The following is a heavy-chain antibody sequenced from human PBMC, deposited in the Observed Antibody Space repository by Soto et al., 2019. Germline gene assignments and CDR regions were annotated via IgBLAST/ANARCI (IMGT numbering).Heavy chain of an antibody. Sequence: EVQLLESGGGLEQPGGSLRLSCGASGFTFTNYAMTWVRQAPGKGLEWVAAIDLTGGTFYANSVKGRFTVSRDNSKNALYLQMSSLRVEDTALYYCAKDDGSSWPWYFDVWGRGTLVTISS. J-gene: IGHJ2*01. D-gene: IGHD6-13*01. CDR2: IDLTGGT. CDR1: GFTFTNYA. CDR3: AKDDGSSWPWYFDV. V-gene: IGHV3-23*01.